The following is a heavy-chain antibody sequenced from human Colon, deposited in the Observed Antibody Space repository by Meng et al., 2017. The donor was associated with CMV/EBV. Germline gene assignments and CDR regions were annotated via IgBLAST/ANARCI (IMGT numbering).Heavy chain of an antibody. CDR3: ARCRPSSEYSCEGLLLDY. Sequence: GESLKISCAASGFTFSSYSMNWVRQAPGKGLEHISLIYSSGSRTFYADSVKGRFYVSRDNPENTLYLQMTGLTAEDTAIYYCARCRPSSEYSCEGLLLDYWGQGTLVTVSS. CDR1: GFTFSSYS. J-gene: IGHJ4*02. CDR2: IYSSGSRT. D-gene: IGHD6-25*01. V-gene: IGHV3-23*05.